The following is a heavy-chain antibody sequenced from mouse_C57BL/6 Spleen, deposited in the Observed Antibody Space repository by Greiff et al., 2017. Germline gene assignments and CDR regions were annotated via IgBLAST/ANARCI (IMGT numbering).Heavy chain of an antibody. D-gene: IGHD4-1*01. CDR2: IDPENGDT. V-gene: IGHV14-4*01. CDR3: TLSNWDGNY. CDR1: GFNIKDDY. Sequence: VQLQQSGAELVRPGASVKLSCTASGFNIKDDYMHWVKQRPEQGLEWIGWIDPENGDTEYASKFQGKATITADTSSNTAYLQLSSLTSEDTAVYYCTLSNWDGNYWGQGTTLTVSS. J-gene: IGHJ2*01.